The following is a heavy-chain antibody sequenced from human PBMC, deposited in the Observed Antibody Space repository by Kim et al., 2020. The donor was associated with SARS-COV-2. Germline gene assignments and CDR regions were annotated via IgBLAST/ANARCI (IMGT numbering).Heavy chain of an antibody. CDR1: GGSISSSNW. J-gene: IGHJ5*02. Sequence: SETLSLTCAVSGGSISSSNWWSWVRQPPGKGLEWIGEIYHSGSTNYNPSLKSRVTISVDKSKNQFSLKLSSVTAADTAVYYCARSTYYDILTGYYIPNENWFDPWGQGTLVTVSS. D-gene: IGHD3-9*01. CDR2: IYHSGST. CDR3: ARSTYYDILTGYYIPNENWFDP. V-gene: IGHV4-4*02.